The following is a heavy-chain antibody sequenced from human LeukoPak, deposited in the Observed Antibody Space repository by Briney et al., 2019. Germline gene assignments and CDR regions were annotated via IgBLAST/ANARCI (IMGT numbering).Heavy chain of an antibody. D-gene: IGHD3-16*01. CDR2: IYYSGST. V-gene: IGHV4-59*01. CDR3: ARDGGGEYYFDY. Sequence: SETLSLTCTVSGGSISSYYWSWIRQPPGKGLEWIGYIYYSGSTNYNPSLKSRVTISVDTSKNQFSLKLSSVTAADTAVYYCARDGGGEYYFDYWGQGVLVTVSS. J-gene: IGHJ4*02. CDR1: GGSISSYY.